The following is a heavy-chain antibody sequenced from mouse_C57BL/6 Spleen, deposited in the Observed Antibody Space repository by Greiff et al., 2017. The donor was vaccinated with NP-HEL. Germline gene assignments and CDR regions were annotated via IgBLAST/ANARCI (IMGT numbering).Heavy chain of an antibody. CDR1: GYAFTNYL. D-gene: IGHD1-1*01. Sequence: QVQLQQSGAELVRPGTSVKVSCKASGYAFTNYLIEWVKQRPGQGLEWIGVINPGSGGTNYNEKFKGKATLTADKSSSTAYMQLSSLTSEDSAVYFCARHYGDFDYWGQGTTLTVSS. V-gene: IGHV1-54*01. CDR3: ARHYGDFDY. J-gene: IGHJ2*01. CDR2: INPGSGGT.